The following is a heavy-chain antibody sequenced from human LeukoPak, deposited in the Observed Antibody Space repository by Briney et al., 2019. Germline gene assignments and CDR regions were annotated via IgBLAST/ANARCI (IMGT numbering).Heavy chain of an antibody. V-gene: IGHV3-74*01. CDR2: INSDGSNT. CDR1: GFTFSSNW. J-gene: IGHJ4*02. Sequence: GGSLRLSCAGSGFTFSSNWMHWVCQVPGKGLVWVSRINSDGSNTNYADSVKGRFTTSRDNAKNTLYLQMNSLGADDTAVYYCASRDYWGQGTLVTVSS. CDR3: ASRDY. D-gene: IGHD5-24*01.